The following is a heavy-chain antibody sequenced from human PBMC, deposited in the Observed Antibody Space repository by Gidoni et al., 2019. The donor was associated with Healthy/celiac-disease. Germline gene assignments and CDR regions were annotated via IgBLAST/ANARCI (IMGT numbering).Heavy chain of an antibody. CDR1: GGSISSYY. D-gene: IGHD3-16*01. J-gene: IGHJ6*02. CDR2: IYYSGST. Sequence: QVQLQESGPGLVKPSETLSLTCTVSGGSISSYYWSWIRQPPGKGLEWIGYIYYSGSTNYNPSLKSRVTISVDTSKNQFSLKLSSVTAADTAVYYCARLKGDRTNYYYYYGMDVWGQGTTVTVSS. V-gene: IGHV4-59*01. CDR3: ARLKGDRTNYYYYYGMDV.